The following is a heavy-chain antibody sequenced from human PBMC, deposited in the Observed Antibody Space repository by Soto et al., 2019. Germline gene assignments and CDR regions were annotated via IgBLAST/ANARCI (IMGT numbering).Heavy chain of an antibody. CDR3: AREIAAAVDY. Sequence: QVQLVESGGGVVQPGRSLRLSCAASGFTFSSYAMHWVRQAPGKGLEWVAVISYDGSNKYYADSVKGRFTISRDNSKNTLYLQMNSLRAEDTAVYYCAREIAAAVDYWGQGTLVTVSS. V-gene: IGHV3-30-3*01. CDR1: GFTFSSYA. D-gene: IGHD6-13*01. J-gene: IGHJ4*02. CDR2: ISYDGSNK.